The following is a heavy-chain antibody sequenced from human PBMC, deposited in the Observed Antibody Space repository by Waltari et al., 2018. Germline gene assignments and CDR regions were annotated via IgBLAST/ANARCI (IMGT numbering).Heavy chain of an antibody. D-gene: IGHD6-13*01. Sequence: QLQLQESGPGLVKPSETLSLTCTVSGGSISSSSYYWGWIRQPPGKGLEWIGSIYYSGSTYYNPSLKSRVTISVDTSKNKFSLKLSSVTAADTAVYYCARDGEDSSSWYYWGQGTLVTVSS. J-gene: IGHJ4*02. CDR3: ARDGEDSSSWYY. V-gene: IGHV4-39*07. CDR1: GGSISSSSYY. CDR2: IYYSGST.